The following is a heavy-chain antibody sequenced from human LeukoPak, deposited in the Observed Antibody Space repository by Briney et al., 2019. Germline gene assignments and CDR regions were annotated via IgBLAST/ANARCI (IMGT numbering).Heavy chain of an antibody. D-gene: IGHD6-19*01. CDR1: GYTFTRYA. Sequence: VASVKVSCKASGYTFTRYAMYWVRQAPGQRFEWMGWINAGSGEAKYSPKFQGRVTISRDTSANIVYMEVNSLRSEDTAVYYCARDPRGSGWFEYFQHWGQGTLLIVSS. CDR3: ARDPRGSGWFEYFQH. V-gene: IGHV1-3*01. CDR2: INAGSGEA. J-gene: IGHJ1*01.